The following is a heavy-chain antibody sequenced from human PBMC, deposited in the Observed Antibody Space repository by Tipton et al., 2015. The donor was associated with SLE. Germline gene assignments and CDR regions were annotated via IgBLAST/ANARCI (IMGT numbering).Heavy chain of an antibody. D-gene: IGHD3-3*01. CDR1: GGTFSSYT. J-gene: IGHJ3*02. CDR3: AYDFWSGYAFDI. Sequence: QSGAEVKMPGSSVILSCKASGGTFSSYTISWVRQAPGQGLEWMGRIIPILGIANYAQKFQGRVTITADKSTSTAYMELSSLRSEDTAVYYCAYDFWSGYAFDIWGQGTMVTVSS. CDR2: IIPILGIA. V-gene: IGHV1-69*02.